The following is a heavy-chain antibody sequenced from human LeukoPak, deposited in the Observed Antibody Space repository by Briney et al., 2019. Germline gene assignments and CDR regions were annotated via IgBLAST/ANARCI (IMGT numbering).Heavy chain of an antibody. D-gene: IGHD3-22*01. J-gene: IGHJ4*02. CDR1: GFTFSDYY. CDR3: AGGADSSGYYYDLDY. V-gene: IGHV4-59*01. Sequence: GSLRLSCAASGFTFSDYYMSWIRQPPGKGLEWIGHIYNSGSTNYNPSLKSRVTISVDTSKNQYSLQLSSVTAADTAVYYCAGGADSSGYYYDLDYWGQGTLGTVSS. CDR2: IYNSGST.